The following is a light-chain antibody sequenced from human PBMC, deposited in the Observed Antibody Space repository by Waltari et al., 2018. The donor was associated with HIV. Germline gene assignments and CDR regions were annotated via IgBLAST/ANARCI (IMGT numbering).Light chain of an antibody. Sequence: DIQMTQSPSSLSASVGDRVTSTCRASQGISNYLAWDQQKPGKVPKLLIYAASTLQSGVPSRFSGSGSGTDFTFTISSLQPEDVATYYCQKYNSALRTFGQGTKVEIK. CDR1: QGISNY. V-gene: IGKV1-27*01. CDR3: QKYNSALRT. CDR2: AAS. J-gene: IGKJ1*01.